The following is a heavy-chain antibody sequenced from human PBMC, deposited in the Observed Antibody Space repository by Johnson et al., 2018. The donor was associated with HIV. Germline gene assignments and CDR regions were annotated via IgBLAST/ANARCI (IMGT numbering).Heavy chain of an antibody. J-gene: IGHJ3*02. Sequence: QVQLVESGGGLVQPGGSLRLSCAASGFTFSSYGMSWVRQAPGEGLEWVAVISYDGSSKFSADSVKGRFTISRDNSKNTLYLQMNSLRAEDTAVYYCARGGAVTRRSADAFDIWGQGTMVTVSS. CDR1: GFTFSSYG. V-gene: IGHV3-30*03. CDR2: ISYDGSSK. CDR3: ARGGAVTRRSADAFDI. D-gene: IGHD4-11*01.